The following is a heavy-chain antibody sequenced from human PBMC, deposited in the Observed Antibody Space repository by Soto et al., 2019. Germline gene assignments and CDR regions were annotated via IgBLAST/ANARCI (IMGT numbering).Heavy chain of an antibody. Sequence: SETLSLTCTVSGGSISRYYWSWIRQPPGKGLEWIGCIFYSGYTYYNPSLKSRVTISVDTSRDQFSLNLRSMTAADTAVYYCARPTSTDLRDPFDIWGQGIMVTVSS. CDR1: GGSISRYY. CDR3: ARPTSTDLRDPFDI. CDR2: IFYSGYT. D-gene: IGHD4-17*01. V-gene: IGHV4-59*08. J-gene: IGHJ3*02.